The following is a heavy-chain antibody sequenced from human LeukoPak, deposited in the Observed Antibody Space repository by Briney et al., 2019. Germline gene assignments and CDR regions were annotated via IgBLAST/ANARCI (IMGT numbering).Heavy chain of an antibody. CDR1: GFTFSSYA. Sequence: PGRSLRLSCAASGFTFSSYAMHWLRQAPGKGLEWVAVISYDGSNKYYADSVKGRFTISRDNSKNTLYLQMNSVRAEETAVYYCARDKVATWFDYYGMDVWGQGTTVTVSS. D-gene: IGHD5-12*01. CDR3: ARDKVATWFDYYGMDV. V-gene: IGHV3-30*04. CDR2: ISYDGSNK. J-gene: IGHJ6*02.